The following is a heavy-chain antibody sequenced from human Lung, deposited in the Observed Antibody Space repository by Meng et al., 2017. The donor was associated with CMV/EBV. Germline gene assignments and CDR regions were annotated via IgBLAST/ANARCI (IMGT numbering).Heavy chain of an antibody. CDR2: IYDSRSGTT. D-gene: IGHD6-13*01. Sequence: QVQLQESGPGLVKPSQTLSLTCTVSGASISSGYYHWSWIRQPPGNGLEYIGHIYDSRSGTTYYNPSLKSRVTISVDTSNNQFSLKVISVTAADTAVYYCANYRVGAGGQGSWGQGTLVTVSS. J-gene: IGHJ5*02. V-gene: IGHV4-30-4*08. CDR1: GASISSGYYH. CDR3: ANYRVGAGGQGS.